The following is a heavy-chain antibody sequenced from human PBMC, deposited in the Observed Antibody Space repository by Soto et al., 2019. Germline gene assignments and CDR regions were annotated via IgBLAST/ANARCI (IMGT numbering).Heavy chain of an antibody. Sequence: PSETLSLTCTVSGGSISSYYWSWIRQPPGKGLEWIGYIYYSGSTNYNPSLKSRVTISVDTSKNQFSLKLSSVTAADTAVYYCASSTSLSGYDGGGWSWFDPWGQGTLVTVSS. D-gene: IGHD5-12*01. CDR2: IYYSGST. V-gene: IGHV4-59*08. CDR3: ASSTSLSGYDGGGWSWFDP. CDR1: GGSISSYY. J-gene: IGHJ5*02.